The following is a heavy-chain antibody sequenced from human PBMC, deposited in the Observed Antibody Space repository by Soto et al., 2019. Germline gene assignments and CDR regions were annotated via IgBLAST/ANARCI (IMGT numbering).Heavy chain of an antibody. Sequence: PSETLSLTCTVSGVSVSTNTQYWTWIRQPPGKGLEWIGEINHSGTINFNPSLKSRLTISLDTSKKHFSLKLSSVTDADTAAYYCARADRTLVTSYSLDVWGQGTTVTVSS. D-gene: IGHD2-21*02. CDR2: INHSGTI. CDR3: ARADRTLVTSYSLDV. J-gene: IGHJ6*02. V-gene: IGHV4-39*02. CDR1: GVSVSTNTQY.